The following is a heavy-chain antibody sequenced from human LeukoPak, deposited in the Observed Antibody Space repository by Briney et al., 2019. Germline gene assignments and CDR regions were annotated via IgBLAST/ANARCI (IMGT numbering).Heavy chain of an antibody. CDR1: GFTFSDYY. CDR3: AKVGGYYDSSGYYLEYFQH. Sequence: GGSLRLSCAASGFTFSDYYMSWVRQAPGKGLEWVSAISGSGGSTYYADSVKGWFTISRDNSKNTLYLQMNSLRAEDTAVYYCAKVGGYYDSSGYYLEYFQHWGQGTLVTVSS. D-gene: IGHD3-22*01. V-gene: IGHV3-23*01. CDR2: ISGSGGST. J-gene: IGHJ1*01.